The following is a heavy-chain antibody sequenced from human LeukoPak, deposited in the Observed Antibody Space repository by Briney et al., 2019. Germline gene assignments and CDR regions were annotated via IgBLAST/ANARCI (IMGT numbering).Heavy chain of an antibody. V-gene: IGHV3-23*01. J-gene: IGHJ6*02. CDR1: GFTFSSYA. Sequence: PGGSLRLSCAASGFTFSSYAMSWVRQAPGKGLEWVSAISGSGGSTYYADSVKGRFTISRDNSKNTLYLQMNSLRAEDTAVYYCAKLWGDLQLWLSPYYYYGMDVWGQGTTVTVSS. D-gene: IGHD5-18*01. CDR2: ISGSGGST. CDR3: AKLWGDLQLWLSPYYYYGMDV.